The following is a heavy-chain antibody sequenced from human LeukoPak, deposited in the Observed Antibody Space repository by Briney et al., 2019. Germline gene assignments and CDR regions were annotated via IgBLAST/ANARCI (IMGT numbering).Heavy chain of an antibody. CDR2: INHSGST. Sequence: SDTLSLTCAVYGGSFSGYYWSWIRQPPGKGLEWIGEINHSGSTNYNPSLKSRVTISVDTSKNRFSLKLSSVTAADTAVYYCARARPIVVVVAATKPFDYWAREPWSPSPQ. J-gene: IGHJ4*02. CDR3: ARARPIVVVVAATKPFDY. D-gene: IGHD2-15*01. V-gene: IGHV4-34*01. CDR1: GGSFSGYY.